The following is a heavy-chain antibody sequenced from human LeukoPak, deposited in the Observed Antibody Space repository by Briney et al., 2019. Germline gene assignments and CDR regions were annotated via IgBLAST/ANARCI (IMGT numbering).Heavy chain of an antibody. J-gene: IGHJ4*02. CDR1: GFTFSSYS. V-gene: IGHV3-21*01. CDR2: ISSSSSYI. Sequence: GGSLRLSCAASGFTFSSYSMNWVRQAPGKGLEWVSSISSSSSYIYYADSVKSRFTISRDNAKSSLYLQMNSLRAEDTAVYYCARDSGDFDYWGQGTLVTVSS. CDR3: ARDSGDFDY. D-gene: IGHD4-17*01.